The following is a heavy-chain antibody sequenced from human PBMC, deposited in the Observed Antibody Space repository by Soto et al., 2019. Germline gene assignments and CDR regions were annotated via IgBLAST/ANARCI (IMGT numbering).Heavy chain of an antibody. V-gene: IGHV4-59*01. CDR2: IYFTGTT. CDR1: GVSIRSNY. Sequence: PSETLSLTCSVSGVSIRSNYWTWIRQSPGKGLEWIGYIYFTGTTNYNPSLKSRVSISLDTSKNQMSLKFNSMTTADTAVYYCAEAPAASEAYYYGMDVWGQGTTVTVSS. D-gene: IGHD2-2*01. J-gene: IGHJ6*02. CDR3: AEAPAASEAYYYGMDV.